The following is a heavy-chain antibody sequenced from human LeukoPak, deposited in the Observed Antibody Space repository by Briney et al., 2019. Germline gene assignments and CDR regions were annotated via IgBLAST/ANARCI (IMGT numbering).Heavy chain of an antibody. J-gene: IGHJ6*03. V-gene: IGHV3-11*01. D-gene: IGHD2-21*02. CDR1: GFTFSDYY. Sequence: GGSLRLSCAASGFTFSDYYMSWIRQAPGKGLEWVSYISSSGSTIYYADSVKGRFTISRDNAKNSLYLQMNSLRAEDTAVYYCARARGCGGDCYPYYYYMDVWGKGTTVTVSS. CDR2: ISSSGSTI. CDR3: ARARGCGGDCYPYYYYMDV.